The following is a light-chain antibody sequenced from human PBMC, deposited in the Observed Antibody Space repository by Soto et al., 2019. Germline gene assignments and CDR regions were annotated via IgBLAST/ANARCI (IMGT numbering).Light chain of an antibody. CDR1: SSNIGSND. CDR3: GTWDTSLGAPFV. V-gene: IGLV1-51*01. CDR2: DND. Sequence: QSVLTQPPSVSAAPGQKVTISCSGGSSNIGSNDVSWYQHVPGTAPKLLIYDNDKRPSGIPDRFSGSKSGTSATLGITGLQTGDDADYYCGTWDTSLGAPFVFGPGTKVTVL. J-gene: IGLJ1*01.